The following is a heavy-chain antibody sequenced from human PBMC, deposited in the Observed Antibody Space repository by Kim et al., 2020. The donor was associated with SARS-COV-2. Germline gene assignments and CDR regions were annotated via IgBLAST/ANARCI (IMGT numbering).Heavy chain of an antibody. V-gene: IGHV3-11*06. CDR3: ARDCSSTSCYPGDYYGMDV. CDR2: ISGSSTSS. Sequence: GGSLRLSCAASGFSFSDYYMSWIRQAPGKGLEWVSYISGSSTSSTYVDSVQGRFTISRDNAKNSLYLQMDSLRAEDTAVYYCARDCSSTSCYPGDYYGMDVWGQGTTVTVSS. J-gene: IGHJ6*02. D-gene: IGHD2-2*01. CDR1: GFSFSDYY.